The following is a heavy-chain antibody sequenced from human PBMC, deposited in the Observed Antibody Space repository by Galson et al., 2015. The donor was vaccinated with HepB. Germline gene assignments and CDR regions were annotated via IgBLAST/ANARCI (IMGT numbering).Heavy chain of an antibody. D-gene: IGHD3-22*01. CDR1: GYTFTSYG. CDR3: ARRDSSHDAFDI. J-gene: IGHJ3*02. V-gene: IGHV1-18*04. Sequence: SVKVSCKPSGYTFTSYGISWVRQAPGQGLEWMGWISAYNGNTNYAQKLQGRVTMTTDTSTSTAYMELRSLRSDDTAVYYCARRDSSHDAFDIWGQGTMVTVSS. CDR2: ISAYNGNT.